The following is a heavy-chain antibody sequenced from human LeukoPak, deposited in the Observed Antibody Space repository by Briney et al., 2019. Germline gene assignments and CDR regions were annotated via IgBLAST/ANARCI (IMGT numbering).Heavy chain of an antibody. Sequence: SETLSLTCTVSGGSISSYYWSWIRQPPGKGLEWIGYIYYSGSTNYNPSLKSRVTISVDTSKNQFSLKLSSVTAADTAVYYCARQGGVGATGFDDCWGQGTLVTVSS. CDR2: IYYSGST. CDR1: GGSISSYY. V-gene: IGHV4-59*01. J-gene: IGHJ4*02. D-gene: IGHD1-26*01. CDR3: ARQGGVGATGFDDC.